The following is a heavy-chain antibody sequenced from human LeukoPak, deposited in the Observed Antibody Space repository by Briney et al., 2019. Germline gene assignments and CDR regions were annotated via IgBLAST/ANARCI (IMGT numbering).Heavy chain of an antibody. V-gene: IGHV3-21*01. J-gene: IGHJ4*02. Sequence: GGSLRLSCAASGFTFSSYSMNWVRQAPGMGLEWVSSISSSSSYIYYADSVKGRFTISRDNAKNSLYLQMNSLRAEDTALYYCARDLLGSVRGTFDYWGQGTLVTVSS. D-gene: IGHD3/OR15-3a*01. CDR2: ISSSSSYI. CDR1: GFTFSSYS. CDR3: ARDLLGSVRGTFDY.